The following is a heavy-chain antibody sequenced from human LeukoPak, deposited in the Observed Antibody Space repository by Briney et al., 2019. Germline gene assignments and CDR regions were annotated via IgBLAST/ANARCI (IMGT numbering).Heavy chain of an antibody. CDR1: GFTFSSYS. D-gene: IGHD4-17*01. Sequence: GGSLRLSCAASGFTFSSYSMTWVRQAPGKGLEWVSYITFTSSTIHYADSVKGRFTISRDNAKSSLYLQMNSLRAVDTAVYYCARDRLHYGEYEKTLDYWGQGTLVTVSS. V-gene: IGHV3-48*01. J-gene: IGHJ4*02. CDR3: ARDRLHYGEYEKTLDY. CDR2: ITFTSSTI.